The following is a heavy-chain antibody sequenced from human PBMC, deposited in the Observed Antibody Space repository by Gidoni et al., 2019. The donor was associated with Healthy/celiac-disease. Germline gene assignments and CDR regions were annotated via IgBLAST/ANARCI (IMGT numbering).Heavy chain of an antibody. J-gene: IGHJ4*02. CDR1: GFTFSSYA. V-gene: IGHV3-23*01. Sequence: EVQLLESGGGLVQPGGSLRLSCAASGFTFSSYAMSWVRQAPGKGLGWGSGISGCGCRTNDADSVKGRFTISRDNSKNTLYPQMNSLRAEDTAVYYCAKVAVRYGDYAPNDYWGQGTLVTVSS. CDR3: AKVAVRYGDYAPNDY. D-gene: IGHD4-17*01. CDR2: ISGCGCRT.